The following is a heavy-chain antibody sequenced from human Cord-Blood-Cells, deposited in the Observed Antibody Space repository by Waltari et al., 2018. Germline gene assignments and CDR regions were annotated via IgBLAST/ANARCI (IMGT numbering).Heavy chain of an antibody. Sequence: EVQLVESGGGLVKPGGSRSLPLAASAFTFSSHSMNWVRQAPGKGLEWVSSISSSSSYIYYADSVKGRFTISRDNAKNSLYLQMNSLRAEDTAVYYCARSSSFDYWGQGTLVTVSS. D-gene: IGHD6-6*01. CDR3: ARSSSFDY. CDR2: ISSSSSYI. CDR1: AFTFSSHS. J-gene: IGHJ4*02. V-gene: IGHV3-21*01.